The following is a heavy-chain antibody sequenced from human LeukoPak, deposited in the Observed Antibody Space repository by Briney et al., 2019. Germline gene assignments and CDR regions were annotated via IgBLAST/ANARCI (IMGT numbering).Heavy chain of an antibody. V-gene: IGHV3-30*02. CDR3: AKDRGGYYDSSGYHRNDAFDI. CDR1: GFTFSSYG. D-gene: IGHD3-22*01. CDR2: IRYDGSNK. Sequence: PGGSLRLSCAASGFTFSSYGMHWVRQAPGKGLEWVAFIRYDGSNKYYADSVKGRFTISRDNSKNTLYLQMNSLRAEDTAVYYCAKDRGGYYDSSGYHRNDAFDIWGQGTMVTVSS. J-gene: IGHJ3*02.